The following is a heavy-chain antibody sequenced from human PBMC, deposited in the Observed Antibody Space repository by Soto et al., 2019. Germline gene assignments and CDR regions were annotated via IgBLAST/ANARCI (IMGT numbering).Heavy chain of an antibody. D-gene: IGHD6-13*01. Sequence: GASVKVSCKASAYTFTNCGISWVRQAPGQGLEWMGWISAYNGNINYAQKFRGRVTMTTDTSTSSAYLEVRSLRSDDTAVYYCARSGSSWNLREFDFWGQGTLVTV. CDR2: ISAYNGNI. J-gene: IGHJ4*02. CDR3: ARSGSSWNLREFDF. CDR1: AYTFTNCG. V-gene: IGHV1-18*01.